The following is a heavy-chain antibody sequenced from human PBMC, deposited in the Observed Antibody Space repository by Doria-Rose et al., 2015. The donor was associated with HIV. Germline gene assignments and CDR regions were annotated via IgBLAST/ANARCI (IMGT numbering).Heavy chain of an antibody. J-gene: IGHJ3*02. V-gene: IGHV3-30*18. Sequence: QVQLVESGGGVVQPGRSLRLSCAASGFPFSHYGIHWVRQAPGKGLEWVAVISFDGRKKDYVDSVKGRFTISRDNSKNTVFLEMNSLRPEDTAVFYCAKVYRRLAGGDFFEACDIWGQGTMVTVSS. CDR2: ISFDGRKK. CDR1: GFPFSHYG. CDR3: AKVYRRLAGGDFFEACDI. D-gene: IGHD4-17*01.